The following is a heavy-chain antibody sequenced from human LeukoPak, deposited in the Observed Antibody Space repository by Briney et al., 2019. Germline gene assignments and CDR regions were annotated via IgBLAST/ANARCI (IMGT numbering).Heavy chain of an antibody. D-gene: IGHD4-17*01. CDR2: IYYRGST. V-gene: IGHV4-39*07. CDR1: GGSISGSSYY. Sequence: PSETLSLTCSVSGGSISGSSYYWGWIRQPPGKGLEWIGNIYYRGSTYYNPSLKSRVTISIDTSKNQFSLKLSSLTAADTAIYYCARGIESYGDYGYWGQGILVTVSS. CDR3: ARGIESYGDYGY. J-gene: IGHJ4*02.